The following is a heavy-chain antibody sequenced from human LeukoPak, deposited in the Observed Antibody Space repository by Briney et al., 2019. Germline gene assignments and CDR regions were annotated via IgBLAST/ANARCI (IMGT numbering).Heavy chain of an antibody. Sequence: ASQTLSLTCTVSGGSISNGGYYWNWIRQHPGKGLEWIGYIYYSGNTYYNPSLKSRVTISVDTSKNQFSLKLSSVTAADTAVYYCASASGGSGWFRDHAFDIWGQGTMVTVSS. CDR1: GGSISNGGYY. V-gene: IGHV4-31*03. CDR2: IYYSGNT. D-gene: IGHD6-19*01. J-gene: IGHJ3*02. CDR3: ASASGGSGWFRDHAFDI.